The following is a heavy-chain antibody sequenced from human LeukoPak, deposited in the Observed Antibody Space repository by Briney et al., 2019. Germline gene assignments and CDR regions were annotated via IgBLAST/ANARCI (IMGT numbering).Heavy chain of an antibody. CDR2: ISGSGGST. D-gene: IGHD2-15*01. J-gene: IGHJ4*02. Sequence: GGSLRLSCAASGFTFSSYAMSWARQAPGKGLEWVSAISGSGGSTYYADSVKGRFTISRDNSKNTLYLQMNSLRAEDTAVYYCAKDRLGYCSGGSCYYFDYWGQGTLVTVSS. CDR3: AKDRLGYCSGGSCYYFDY. CDR1: GFTFSSYA. V-gene: IGHV3-23*01.